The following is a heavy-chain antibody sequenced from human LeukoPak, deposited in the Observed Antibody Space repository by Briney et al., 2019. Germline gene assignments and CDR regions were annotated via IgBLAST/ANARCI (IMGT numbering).Heavy chain of an antibody. D-gene: IGHD2-21*01. J-gene: IGHJ4*02. CDR1: GFTFSSYA. CDR3: ARGRATYCFDY. Sequence: PGGSLRLSCAASGFTFSSYAMSWVRQVPGEGLEWVSSISASGGVTHYADSVKGRFTISRDNSKNTLYLQRSSLRAEDTAVYYCARGRATYCFDYWGQGTLVTVSS. V-gene: IGHV3-23*01. CDR2: ISASGGVT.